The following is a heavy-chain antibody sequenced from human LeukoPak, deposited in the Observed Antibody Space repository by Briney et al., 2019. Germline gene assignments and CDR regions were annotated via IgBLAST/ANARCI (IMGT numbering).Heavy chain of an antibody. CDR1: GGSISSYY. D-gene: IGHD3-16*01. J-gene: IGHJ6*03. CDR3: AGGGYGYDYYYYYYMDV. V-gene: IGHV4-59*01. Sequence: SETLSLTCTVSGGSISSYYWSWIRQPPGKGLEWIGYIYYSGSTNYNPSLKSRVTISVDTSKNQFSLKLSSVTAADTAVYYCAGGGYGYDYYYYYYMDVWGKGTTVTISS. CDR2: IYYSGST.